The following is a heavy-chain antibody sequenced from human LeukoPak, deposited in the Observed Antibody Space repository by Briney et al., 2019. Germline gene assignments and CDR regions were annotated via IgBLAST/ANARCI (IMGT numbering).Heavy chain of an antibody. CDR1: GGSISSYY. J-gene: IGHJ5*02. CDR2: IYTSGST. CDR3: ARGGIAAAQRINWFDP. V-gene: IGHV4-4*07. D-gene: IGHD6-13*01. Sequence: PSETLSLTCTVSGGSISSYYWSWIRQPAGKGLEWIGRIYTSGSTNYNPSLKSRVTMSVDTSKNQFSLKLSSVTAADTAVYYCARGGIAAAQRINWFDPWGQGTLVTVSS.